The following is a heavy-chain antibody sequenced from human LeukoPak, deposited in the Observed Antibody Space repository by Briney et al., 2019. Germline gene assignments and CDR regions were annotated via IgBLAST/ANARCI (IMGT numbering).Heavy chain of an antibody. Sequence: PSQTLSLTCTVSGGSISSGGYYWSWIRQPPGKGLEWIGYIYHSGSTYYNPSLKSRVTISVDRSKNQFSLKLSPVTAADTAVYYCARMSRIYYYDSSGSVVWGQGTLVTVSS. V-gene: IGHV4-30-2*01. CDR2: IYHSGST. D-gene: IGHD3-22*01. J-gene: IGHJ4*02. CDR1: GGSISSGGYY. CDR3: ARMSRIYYYDSSGSVV.